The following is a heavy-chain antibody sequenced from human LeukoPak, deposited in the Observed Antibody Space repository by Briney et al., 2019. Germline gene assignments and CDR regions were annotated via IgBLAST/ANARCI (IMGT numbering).Heavy chain of an antibody. CDR2: IKSKTDGGTT. CDR1: GFTFSNAW. Sequence: GGSLRLSCAASGFTFSNAWMSWVRQAPGKGLEWVGRIKSKTDGGTTDYAAPVKGRFTISRDDSKNTLYLQMNSLKTEDTAVYYCIADLFNHYYGMDVWGQGTTVTVSS. J-gene: IGHJ6*02. V-gene: IGHV3-15*01. CDR3: IADLFNHYYGMDV.